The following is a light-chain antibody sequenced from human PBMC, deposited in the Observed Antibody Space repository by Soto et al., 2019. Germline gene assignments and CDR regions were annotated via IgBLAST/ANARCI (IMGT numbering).Light chain of an antibody. CDR3: QQYGSSPPVT. V-gene: IGKV3-20*01. J-gene: IGKJ1*01. Sequence: EIVLTQSPGTLSLSPGERATPSCRASQSVSSSYLAWYQQKPGQAPRLLIYGASSRAPGIPARFSGGGSGTDFTLTISRLEPEDFAVYYCQQYGSSPPVTFGQGTKVDIK. CDR2: GAS. CDR1: QSVSSSY.